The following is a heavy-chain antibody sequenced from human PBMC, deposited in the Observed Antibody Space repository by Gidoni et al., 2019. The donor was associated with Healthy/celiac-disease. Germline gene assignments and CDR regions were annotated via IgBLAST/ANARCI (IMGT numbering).Heavy chain of an antibody. Sequence: EVQLVEYGGGLVKPGVSLRLSWAASGFTFSNAWMSWVRQAPGKGLEWVGRIKSKTDGGTTDYAAPVKGRFTISRDDSKNTLYLQMNSLKTEDTAVYYCTTDPDWEEGNYWGQGTLVTVSS. V-gene: IGHV3-15*01. CDR2: IKSKTDGGTT. J-gene: IGHJ4*02. D-gene: IGHD1-26*01. CDR3: TTDPDWEEGNY. CDR1: GFTFSNAW.